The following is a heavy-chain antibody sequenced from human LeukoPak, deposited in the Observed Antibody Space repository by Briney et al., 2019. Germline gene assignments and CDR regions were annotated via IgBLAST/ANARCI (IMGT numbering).Heavy chain of an antibody. CDR1: GYTFTGYY. CDR2: INPNSGGT. CDR3: ARDGTGYSSSWIHY. J-gene: IGHJ4*02. D-gene: IGHD6-13*01. Sequence: ASVKVSCKASGYTFTGYYMHWVRQAPGQGLEWMGWINPNSGGTNYAQKFQGRVTMTRDTSISTAYMELSRLRSDDTAVYYCARDGTGYSSSWIHYWGQGTLVTVSS. V-gene: IGHV1-2*02.